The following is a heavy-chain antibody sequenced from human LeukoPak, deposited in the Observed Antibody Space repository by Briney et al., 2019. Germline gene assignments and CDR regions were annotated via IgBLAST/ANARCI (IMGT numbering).Heavy chain of an antibody. D-gene: IGHD3-9*01. V-gene: IGHV4-34*01. CDR2: INHSGST. Sequence: KPSETLSLTRAVYGGSFSGYYWSWIRQPPGKGLEWIGEINHSGSTNYNPSLKSRVTISVDTSKNQFSLKLSSVTAADTAVYYCARGRYFDWLLYFQHWGQGTLVTVSS. CDR3: ARGRYFDWLLYFQH. CDR1: GGSFSGYY. J-gene: IGHJ1*01.